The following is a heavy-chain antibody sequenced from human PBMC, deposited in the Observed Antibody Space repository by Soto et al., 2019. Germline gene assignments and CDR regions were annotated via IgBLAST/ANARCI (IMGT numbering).Heavy chain of an antibody. J-gene: IGHJ3*01. Sequence: QVQLVQSGAEVKKPGASVRVPCKASADTFTIYYVHWVRQAPGQGPEWMGMINPSRGSTDYAQKFQGRVTMTRDTSTTTVYMELSSLRSEDTAIYYCTRSIITTAGTDAFDLWGQGTLVTVSS. D-gene: IGHD6-13*01. CDR1: ADTFTIYY. V-gene: IGHV1-46*03. CDR3: TRSIITTAGTDAFDL. CDR2: INPSRGST.